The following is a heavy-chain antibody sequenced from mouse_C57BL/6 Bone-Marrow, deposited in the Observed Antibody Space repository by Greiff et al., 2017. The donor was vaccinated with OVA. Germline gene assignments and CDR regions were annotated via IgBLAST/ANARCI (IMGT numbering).Heavy chain of an antibody. CDR2: INYDGSST. Sequence: EVKVVESEGGLVQPGSSMKLSCTASGFTFSDYYMAWVRQVPEMGLEWVANINYDGSSTYYLDSLKSRFIISRDNAKNILYLQMSSLKSEDTATYYCAREGSQRLEGYFDYWGQGTTRTVSS. CDR3: AREGSQRLEGYFDY. V-gene: IGHV5-16*01. J-gene: IGHJ2*01. CDR1: GFTFSDYY.